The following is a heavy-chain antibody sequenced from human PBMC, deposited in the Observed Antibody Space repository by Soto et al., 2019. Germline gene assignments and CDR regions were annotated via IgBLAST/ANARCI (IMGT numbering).Heavy chain of an antibody. CDR1: GYTFTSYY. Sequence: QVQLVQAGGEVKKTGASMKVSCKASGYTFTSYYMYWVRQAPGQGLEWMGIINPSDGSINYAKKSQARFTMTRDNSTSTIYMELSSLKSEDTAVYYCARGSWPAMVRGVSTPRNWFESWGQGTVVTVSS. D-gene: IGHD3-10*01. CDR2: INPSDGSI. V-gene: IGHV1-46*01. CDR3: ARGSWPAMVRGVSTPRNWFES. J-gene: IGHJ5*01.